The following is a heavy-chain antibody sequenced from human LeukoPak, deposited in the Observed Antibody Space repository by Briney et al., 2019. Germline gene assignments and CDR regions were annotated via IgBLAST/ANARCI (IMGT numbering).Heavy chain of an antibody. Sequence: PGGSLRLSCAASGFTFSSYSMNWVRQAPGKGLEWVSSISSSSSYIYYADSVKGRFTISRDNAKNSLYLQMNSLRAEDTAVYYCARDSCSGGSCYPPYYYYYGMDVWGQGTTVTVSS. CDR1: GFTFSSYS. D-gene: IGHD2-15*01. CDR3: ARDSCSGGSCYPPYYYYYGMDV. CDR2: ISSSSSYI. J-gene: IGHJ6*02. V-gene: IGHV3-21*01.